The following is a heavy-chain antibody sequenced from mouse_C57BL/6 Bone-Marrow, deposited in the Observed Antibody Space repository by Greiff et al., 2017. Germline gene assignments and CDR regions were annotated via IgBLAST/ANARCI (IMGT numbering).Heavy chain of an antibody. V-gene: IGHV1-69*01. CDR1: GYTFTSYW. CDR2: IDPSDSYT. D-gene: IGHD1-1*01. J-gene: IGHJ1*03. Sequence: VQLQQPEAELVMPGASVKLSCTASGYTFTSYWMHWVKQRPGQGLEWIGEIDPSDSYTNYTQKFKGKSTLTVDKSSSTAYMQLSSLTSEDSAVYYCARRGKITTVVAHWYFEGWGTGTTVTVSS. CDR3: ARRGKITTVVAHWYFEG.